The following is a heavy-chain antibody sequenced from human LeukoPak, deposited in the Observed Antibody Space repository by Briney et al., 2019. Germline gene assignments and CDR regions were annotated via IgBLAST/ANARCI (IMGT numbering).Heavy chain of an antibody. CDR1: GFIVSNYG. D-gene: IGHD3-10*02. CDR3: AELGITMIGGV. CDR2: MNADENQK. J-gene: IGHJ6*04. Sequence: GGSLRLSCAASGFIVSNYGVMWVRQASGKGLEWVATMNADENQKLYADSMEGRFTISRDNGKNSLYLQIDSLRAEDTAVYYCAELGITMIGGVWGKGTTVTISS. V-gene: IGHV3-7*01.